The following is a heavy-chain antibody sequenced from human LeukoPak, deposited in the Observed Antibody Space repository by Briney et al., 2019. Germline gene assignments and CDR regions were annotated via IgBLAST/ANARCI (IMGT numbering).Heavy chain of an antibody. CDR1: GFTFSSYS. CDR3: ASYLVAVEGLRYFDWLSGGFDY. Sequence: QSGGSLRLSCAASGFTFSSYSMNWVRQAPGKGLEWVSYISSSSSTIYYADSVKGRFTTSRDNAKNSLYLQMNSLRAEDTAVYYCASYLVAVEGLRYFDWLSGGFDYWGQGTLVTVSS. J-gene: IGHJ4*02. V-gene: IGHV3-48*01. CDR2: ISSSSSTI. D-gene: IGHD3-9*01.